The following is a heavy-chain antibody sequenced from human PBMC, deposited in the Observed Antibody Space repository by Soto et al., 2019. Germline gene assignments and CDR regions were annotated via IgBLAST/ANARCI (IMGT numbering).Heavy chain of an antibody. CDR1: GGSFSGYY. J-gene: IGHJ6*02. D-gene: IGHD5-18*01. CDR3: ARGGRGYSYGHWGRDSSGYYYYYGMDV. Sequence: QVQLQQWGAGLLKPSETLSLTCAVYGGSFSGYYWSWIRQPPGKGLEWIGEINHSGSTNYNPSLKSRVTISVDTSKNQSSLKLSSVTAADTAVYYCARGGRGYSYGHWGRDSSGYYYYYGMDVWGQGTTVTVSS. CDR2: INHSGST. V-gene: IGHV4-34*01.